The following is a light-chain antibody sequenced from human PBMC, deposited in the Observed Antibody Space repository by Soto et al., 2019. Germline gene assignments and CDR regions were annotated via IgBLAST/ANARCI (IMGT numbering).Light chain of an antibody. J-gene: IGKJ3*01. CDR2: DAS. V-gene: IGKV3-11*01. CDR1: QSVSSY. CDR3: QPRSNWPPV. Sequence: EIVLTQSPATLSLSPGERATLSCRASQSVSSYLAWYQQKPGQAPRLLIYDASNRATGIPARFSGSGSGTDFTLTISSLEPADFAVYYCQPRSNWPPVFGHGNQVDI.